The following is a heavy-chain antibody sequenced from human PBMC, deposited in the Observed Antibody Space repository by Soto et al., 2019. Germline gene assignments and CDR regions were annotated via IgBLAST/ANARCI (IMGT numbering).Heavy chain of an antibody. J-gene: IGHJ6*02. CDR1: GGTFSSYA. Sequence: QVQLVQSGAEVKKPGSSVKVSCKASGGTFSSYAISWVRQAPGQGLEWTGGIIPIFGTANYAQKFQGRVTITADESTSTAYMELSSLRTEDTAVYYCAREGGAVDGTYYYGMDVWGQGTTVTVSS. V-gene: IGHV1-69*12. CDR3: AREGGAVDGTYYYGMDV. CDR2: IIPIFGTA. D-gene: IGHD6-19*01.